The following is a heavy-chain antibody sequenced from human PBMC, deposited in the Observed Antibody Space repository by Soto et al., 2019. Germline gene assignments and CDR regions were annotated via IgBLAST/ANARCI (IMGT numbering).Heavy chain of an antibody. CDR3: AKSGHSSGWFQWYFDL. CDR1: GFSFSNYG. V-gene: IGHV3-33*06. Sequence: QVQLVESGGGVVQPGRSLRLSCAASGFSFSNYGMHWVRQAPGKGLEWVAVIWYDGSNEYYADSVKGRFTISRDNSKNTLHLQLNSLRAEDTAVYYCAKSGHSSGWFQWYFDLWGRGTLVTVSS. CDR2: IWYDGSNE. D-gene: IGHD6-19*01. J-gene: IGHJ2*01.